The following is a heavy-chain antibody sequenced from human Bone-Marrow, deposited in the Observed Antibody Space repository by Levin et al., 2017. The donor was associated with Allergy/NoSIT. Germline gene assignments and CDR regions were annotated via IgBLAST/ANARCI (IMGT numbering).Heavy chain of an antibody. V-gene: IGHV1-18*01. CDR2: ISAYNGNT. Sequence: ASVKVSCKASGYTFTSYGISWVRQAPGQGLEWMGWISAYNGNTNYAQKLQGRVTMTTDTSTSTAYMELRSLRSDDTAVYYCARVYSSPLVYYYYGMDVWGQGTTVTVSS. CDR1: GYTFTSYG. J-gene: IGHJ6*02. D-gene: IGHD5-18*01. CDR3: ARVYSSPLVYYYYGMDV.